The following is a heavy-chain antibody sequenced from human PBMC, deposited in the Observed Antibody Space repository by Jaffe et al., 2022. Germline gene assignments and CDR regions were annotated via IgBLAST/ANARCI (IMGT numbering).Heavy chain of an antibody. J-gene: IGHJ4*02. Sequence: QVQLVESGGGVVQPGGSLRLSCAASGFTFSSYGMHWVRQAPGKGLEWVAFIRYDGSNKYYADSVKGRFTISRDNSKNTLYLQMNSLRAEDTAVYYCAKDRYYYDSSGYYLDYWGQGTLVTVSS. D-gene: IGHD3-22*01. CDR3: AKDRYYYDSSGYYLDY. CDR1: GFTFSSYG. V-gene: IGHV3-30*02. CDR2: IRYDGSNK.